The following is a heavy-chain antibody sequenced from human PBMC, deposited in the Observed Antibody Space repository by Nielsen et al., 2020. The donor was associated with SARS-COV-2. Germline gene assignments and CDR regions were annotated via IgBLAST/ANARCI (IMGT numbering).Heavy chain of an antibody. CDR1: GYTFKNYW. V-gene: IGHV5-51*01. J-gene: IGHJ4*02. CDR3: ARRHMIPFGAGTYHFDF. D-gene: IGHD3-16*01. CDR2: IYPGYSET. Sequence: GESLKISCKGSGYTFKNYWIAWVRQTPGKGLEWMGIIYPGYSETKYIPSFQGQVTMSVDKSLRTAYLQWRTLKASDTAMYYCARRHMIPFGAGTYHFDFWGQGTLVTVSS.